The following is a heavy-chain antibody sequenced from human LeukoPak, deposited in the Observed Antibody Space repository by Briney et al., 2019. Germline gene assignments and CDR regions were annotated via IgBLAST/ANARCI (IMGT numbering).Heavy chain of an antibody. CDR2: VRQDGKLK. Sequence: PGGSLRLSCVASGFSISNYYIHWVRQAPGKGLERAASVRQDGKLKFYADSVKARFTISRDNSKNTVFLQMDSLRAEDTAQYYCSRERGDREFDYWGQGTLVTVSS. D-gene: IGHD1-1*01. CDR3: SRERGDREFDY. J-gene: IGHJ4*02. CDR1: GFSISNYY. V-gene: IGHV3-30*02.